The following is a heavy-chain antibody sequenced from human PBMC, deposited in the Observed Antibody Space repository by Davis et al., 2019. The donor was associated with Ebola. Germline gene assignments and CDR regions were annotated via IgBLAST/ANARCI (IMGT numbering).Heavy chain of an antibody. J-gene: IGHJ3*02. D-gene: IGHD4-17*01. CDR2: INPSGGIT. V-gene: IGHV1-46*03. CDR3: AREDYGDVPRQYAFDI. CDR1: GYTFTGYY. Sequence: ASVKVSCKASGYTFTGYYMHWVRQAPGQGLEWMGIINPSGGITTYAQKFQGRVTMTRDMSTSTVFMELSSLRSEDTAVYYCAREDYGDVPRQYAFDIWGQGTRVTVSS.